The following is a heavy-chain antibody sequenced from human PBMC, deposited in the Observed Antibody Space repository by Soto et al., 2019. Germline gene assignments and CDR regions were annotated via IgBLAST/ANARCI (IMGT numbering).Heavy chain of an antibody. CDR2: ISGSGGST. V-gene: IGHV3-23*01. D-gene: IGHD3-22*01. J-gene: IGHJ4*02. CDR1: GFTFSSYA. Sequence: GGSLRLSCAASGFTFSSYAMSWVRQAPGKGLEWVSAISGSGGSTYYADSVKGRFTISRDNSKNTLYLQMNSLRAEDTAVYYCASHYYDSSGYYYGTFDYWGQGTLVTVSS. CDR3: ASHYYDSSGYYYGTFDY.